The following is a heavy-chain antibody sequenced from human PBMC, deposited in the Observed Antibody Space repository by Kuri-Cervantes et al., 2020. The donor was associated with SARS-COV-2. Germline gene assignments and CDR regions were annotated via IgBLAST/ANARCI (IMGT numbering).Heavy chain of an antibody. CDR1: GYTFTTYG. Sequence: ASVKVSCKASGYTFTTYGITWVRQAPGQGLEWMGWISTYNANVDYAQKLQGRVTMTTDTSTSIAYMELRSLRSDDTAIYYCAGGFDYGDYPYYYGMDVWGQGTTVTVSS. D-gene: IGHD4-17*01. CDR3: AGGFDYGDYPYYYGMDV. V-gene: IGHV1-18*04. CDR2: ISTYNANV. J-gene: IGHJ6*02.